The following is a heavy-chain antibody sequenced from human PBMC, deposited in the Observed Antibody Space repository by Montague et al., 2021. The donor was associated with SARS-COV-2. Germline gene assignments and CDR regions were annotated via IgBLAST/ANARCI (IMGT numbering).Heavy chain of an antibody. D-gene: IGHD3-16*01. CDR1: GGSIGSRSYY. CDR3: ARTSKLRESSSGNYYYHAMDV. CDR2: LYNGGTT. J-gene: IGHJ6*02. V-gene: IGHV4-39*02. Sequence: SETLSLTCTVSGGSIGSRSYYWGWIRQPPGKGLEWIGNLYNGGTTYYSPSLKSRVTISVDTSKNHFSLNMASVTAADTAVYYCARTSKLRESSSGNYYYHAMDVWGQGTTVTVSS.